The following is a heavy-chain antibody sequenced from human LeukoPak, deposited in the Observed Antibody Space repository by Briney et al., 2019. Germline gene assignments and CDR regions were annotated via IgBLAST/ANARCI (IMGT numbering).Heavy chain of an antibody. D-gene: IGHD4-23*01. CDR1: GGSIRSYF. V-gene: IGHV4-59*01. CDR2: IYYSGST. CDR3: ARGSTGGQNFDY. J-gene: IGHJ4*02. Sequence: PSETLSLTCTVSGGSIRSYFWSWIRQPPGKGLEWIGYIYYSGSTNYNPSLKSRVTISLATSKDQFSLKLTSVTAADTAVYYCARGSTGGQNFDYWGQGTLVTVSS.